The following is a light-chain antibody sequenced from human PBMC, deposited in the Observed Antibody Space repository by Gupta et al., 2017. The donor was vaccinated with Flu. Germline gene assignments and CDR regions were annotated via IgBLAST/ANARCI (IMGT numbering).Light chain of an antibody. CDR2: DAF. J-gene: IGKJ3*01. V-gene: IGKV1-33*01. CDR1: QDIGNY. Sequence: IQMTQSPSSLSASVGDRVTITCQASQDIGNYLNWYQQKPGKAPKLLIYDAFNVETGVPSRVSGSGSGTDITVTISNLQPDDFATYYCQRTFTFGPGTKMDIE. CDR3: QRTFT.